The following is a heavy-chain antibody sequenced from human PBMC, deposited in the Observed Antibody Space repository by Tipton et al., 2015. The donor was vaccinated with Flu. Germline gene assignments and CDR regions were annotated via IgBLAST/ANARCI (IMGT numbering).Heavy chain of an antibody. Sequence: LRLSCTVSGGSISSGSYYWSWIRQPAGKGLEWIGRIYTSGSTNYNPSLKSRVTLSIDTSKNQFSLKMKSVTATDMAVYYCARRDYSNYVSDPKSWFDPWGQGTLVAVSS. D-gene: IGHD4-11*01. CDR2: IYTSGST. CDR3: ARRDYSNYVSDPKSWFDP. CDR1: GGSISSGSYY. J-gene: IGHJ5*02. V-gene: IGHV4-61*02.